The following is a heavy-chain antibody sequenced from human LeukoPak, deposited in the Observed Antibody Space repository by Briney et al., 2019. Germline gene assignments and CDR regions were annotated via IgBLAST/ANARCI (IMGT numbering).Heavy chain of an antibody. V-gene: IGHV5-51*01. J-gene: IGHJ5*02. CDR3: ARRTSARHWFDP. CDR2: IYPGDSDT. Sequence: GESQKISCKGSGYSFTNYWIDWVRQVPGKGLEWMGIIYPGDSDTSYSPSFRGQVTISVDKSINTAYLQWNSLQASDTAMYYCARRTSARHWFDPWGQGTLVTVSP. CDR1: GYSFTNYW.